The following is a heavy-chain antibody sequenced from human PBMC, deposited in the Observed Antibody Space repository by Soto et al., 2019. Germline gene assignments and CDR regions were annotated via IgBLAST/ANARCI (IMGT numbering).Heavy chain of an antibody. CDR1: GFTFSGSA. CDR2: IRSKANSYAT. D-gene: IGHD3-10*01. Sequence: PGGSLRLSCAASGFTFSGSAMHWVRQASGKGLEWVGRIRSKANSYATAYAASVKGRFTISRDDSKNTAYLQMNSLKTEDTAVYYCTTRITMVRGVIINPNYYYGMDVWGQGTTVTVSS. J-gene: IGHJ6*02. CDR3: TTRITMVRGVIINPNYYYGMDV. V-gene: IGHV3-73*01.